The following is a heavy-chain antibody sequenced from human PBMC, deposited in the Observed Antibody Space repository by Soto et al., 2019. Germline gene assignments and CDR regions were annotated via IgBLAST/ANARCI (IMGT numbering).Heavy chain of an antibody. Sequence: EVQLLESGGGLVQPGGSLRLSCAASGFTFSSYAMSWVRQAPGKGLEWVSAISGSGGSTYYADSVKGRFTISRDNSKNTLYLQMKDLRAEDTAVYYCAKEPPGVMVRGVIIRSYYFDYWGQGTLVTVSS. V-gene: IGHV3-23*01. CDR2: ISGSGGST. CDR3: AKEPPGVMVRGVIIRSYYFDY. CDR1: GFTFSSYA. J-gene: IGHJ4*02. D-gene: IGHD3-10*01.